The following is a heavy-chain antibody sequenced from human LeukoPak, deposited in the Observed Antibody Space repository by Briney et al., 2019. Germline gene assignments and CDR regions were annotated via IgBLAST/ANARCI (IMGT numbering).Heavy chain of an antibody. CDR2: IYYSGST. V-gene: IGHV4-59*01. J-gene: IGHJ4*02. CDR3: ARVVGYPELWLDAYYFDY. D-gene: IGHD5-18*01. Sequence: PSETLSLTCTVSGGSISSYYWSCTRQPPGKGLEWIGYIYYSGSTNYNPSLKSRVTISVDTSKNQFSLKLSSVTAADTAVYYCARVVGYPELWLDAYYFDYWGQGTLVTVSS. CDR1: GGSISSYY.